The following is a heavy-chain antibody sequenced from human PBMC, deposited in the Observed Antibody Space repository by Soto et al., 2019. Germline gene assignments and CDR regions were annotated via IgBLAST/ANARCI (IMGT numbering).Heavy chain of an antibody. V-gene: IGHV4-31*03. CDR1: GGSISSGGYY. CDR3: ARYVDTAMVRYNWFDP. Sequence: QVQLQESGPGLVKPSQTLSLTCTVSGGSISSGGYYWSWIRQHPGKGLEWIGYIYYSGSTYYNPSLKSRVTISVDTSKNPFYLKMSSVTAADTAVYYCARYVDTAMVRYNWFDPCVHGTLVTVSS. J-gene: IGHJ5*02. D-gene: IGHD5-18*01. CDR2: IYYSGST.